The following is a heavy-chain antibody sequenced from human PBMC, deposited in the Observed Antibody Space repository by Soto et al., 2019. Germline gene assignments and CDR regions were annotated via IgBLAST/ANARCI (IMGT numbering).Heavy chain of an antibody. D-gene: IGHD3-22*01. CDR1: GYTFTNYA. Sequence: ASVKVSCKASGYTFTNYAMYWVRQALGQRLEWMGWINTGNGDTEYSRKFQGRVTMTRDTSTSTVYMELSSLGSEDTAVYYCARGQWSAVVVIPFDYWAQGTLVTVSS. V-gene: IGHV1-3*04. CDR3: ARGQWSAVVVIPFDY. CDR2: INTGNGDT. J-gene: IGHJ4*02.